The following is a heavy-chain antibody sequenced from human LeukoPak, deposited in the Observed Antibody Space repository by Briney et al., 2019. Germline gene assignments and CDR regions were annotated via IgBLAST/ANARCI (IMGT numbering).Heavy chain of an antibody. V-gene: IGHV4-34*01. Sequence: PSETLSLTCAVYGGSFSGYYWSWIRQPPGKGLEWIGEINHSGSTNYNPSLKSRVTISVDTSKNQFSLKLSSVTAADTAVYYCARGPRTYYYGSGSYYISRYFHYWGQGTLVTVSS. CDR2: INHSGST. CDR3: ARGPRTYYYGSGSYYISRYFHY. D-gene: IGHD3-10*01. J-gene: IGHJ4*02. CDR1: GGSFSGYY.